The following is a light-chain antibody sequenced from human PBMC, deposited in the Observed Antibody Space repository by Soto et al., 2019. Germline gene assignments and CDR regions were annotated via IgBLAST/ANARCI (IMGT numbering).Light chain of an antibody. J-gene: IGKJ4*01. CDR2: EAS. CDR3: QQRSNWPRT. CDR1: QSVSGY. Sequence: EIVLTQSPATLSLSPGERATLSCRASQSVSGYLAWDQRNRGQAPRLLRYEASNRATGTPARFSGSGSGTDFALTISSLEPEDFADYYFQQRSNWPRTFRGGTKVEMK. V-gene: IGKV3-11*01.